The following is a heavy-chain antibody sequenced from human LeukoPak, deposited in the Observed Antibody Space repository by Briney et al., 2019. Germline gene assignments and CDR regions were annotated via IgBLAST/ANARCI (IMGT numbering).Heavy chain of an antibody. CDR1: GFTFSNYA. CDR3: AKGKGTGSYYYLDY. J-gene: IGHJ4*02. D-gene: IGHD1-26*01. CDR2: ISNSGGTI. Sequence: GGSLRLSCAASGFTFSNYAMSWVRQAPGEGLEWVSAISNSGGTIHYADSVKGRFTISRDNSMNTLYLQMNSLTAEDTAVYHCAKGKGTGSYYYLDYWGQGTLVIVSS. V-gene: IGHV3-23*01.